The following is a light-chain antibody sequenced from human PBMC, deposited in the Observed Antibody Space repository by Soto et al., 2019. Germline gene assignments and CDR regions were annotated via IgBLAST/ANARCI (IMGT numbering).Light chain of an antibody. CDR3: QKYNSAPFT. CDR2: DAH. J-gene: IGKJ3*01. CDR1: QDIRYY. V-gene: IGKV1-27*01. Sequence: DIQMTQSPSSLSASVGDRVTITCRASQDIRYYLAWCQQQPGKVPKLLIYDAHNAQSGVPSRFSGSGSGTDFTLTISSLQPADVATYYCQKYNSAPFTFGPGTKVDIK.